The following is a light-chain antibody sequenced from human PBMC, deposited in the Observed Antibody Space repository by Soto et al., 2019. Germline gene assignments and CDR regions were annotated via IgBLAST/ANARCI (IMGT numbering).Light chain of an antibody. CDR1: SSNIGAGYD. CDR2: GNN. V-gene: IGLV1-40*01. J-gene: IGLJ3*02. Sequence: QSVLTQPPSVSGAPGQRVTISCSGTSSNIGAGYDVHWYHQVPGTAPKLLIYGNNNRPSGVPDRFSGSRSGTSASLAITGLPAEDEADYYCQSFDTSLRGSVFGGGTKLTVL. CDR3: QSFDTSLRGSV.